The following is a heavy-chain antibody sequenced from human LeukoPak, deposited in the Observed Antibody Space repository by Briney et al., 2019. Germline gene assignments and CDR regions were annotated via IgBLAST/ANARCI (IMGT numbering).Heavy chain of an antibody. V-gene: IGHV3-53*01. D-gene: IGHD2-15*01. Sequence: GGSLRLSCAASGFTVSSNYMSWVRQAPGKGLEWVSVIYSGGSTYYADSVKGRFTISRDNAQNSLYLQMNSLRAEDTAVYYCARSGAFCSGGSCYYPYYWGQGTLVTVSS. CDR2: IYSGGST. CDR3: ARSGAFCSGGSCYYPYY. CDR1: GFTVSSNY. J-gene: IGHJ4*02.